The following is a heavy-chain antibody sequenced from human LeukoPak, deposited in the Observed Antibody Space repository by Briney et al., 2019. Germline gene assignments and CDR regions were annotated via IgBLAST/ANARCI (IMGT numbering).Heavy chain of an antibody. J-gene: IGHJ5*02. Sequence: SETLSLTCTVSGGSISSYYWSWIRQPPGKGLEWIGYIYYSGSTNYNPSLKSRVTISVETSKNQFSLKLNSVTAADTAVYYCGYSSSWLGWFDPWGQGTLVTVSS. V-gene: IGHV4-59*01. CDR3: GYSSSWLGWFDP. CDR1: GGSISSYY. CDR2: IYYSGST. D-gene: IGHD6-13*01.